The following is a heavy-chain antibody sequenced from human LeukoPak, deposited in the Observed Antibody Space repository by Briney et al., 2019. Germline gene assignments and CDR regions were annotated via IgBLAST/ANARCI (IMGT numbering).Heavy chain of an antibody. Sequence: ASVKVSCKVSGYTLTELSMHWARQAPGKGLEWMGGFDPEDGETIYAQKFQGRVTMTEDTSTDTAYMELSSLRSEDTAVYYCATVPSPHRYNYHYGMDVWGQGTTVIVSS. V-gene: IGHV1-24*01. J-gene: IGHJ6*02. CDR3: ATVPSPHRYNYHYGMDV. CDR1: GYTLTELS. D-gene: IGHD1-20*01. CDR2: FDPEDGET.